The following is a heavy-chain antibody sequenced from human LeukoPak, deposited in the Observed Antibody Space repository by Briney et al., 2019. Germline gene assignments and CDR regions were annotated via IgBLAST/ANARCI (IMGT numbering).Heavy chain of an antibody. Sequence: SETLSLTCTVSGGSISSYYWSWIRQPPGKGLEWLGYIYYTGSTNYDPSLKSRLTMSVDTSKNQFSLNLSSVTAADTAVYYCARAYGDPRRGYFDYWGQGTLVTVSS. CDR3: ARAYGDPRRGYFDY. J-gene: IGHJ4*02. CDR1: GGSISSYY. D-gene: IGHD4-17*01. V-gene: IGHV4-59*08. CDR2: IYYTGST.